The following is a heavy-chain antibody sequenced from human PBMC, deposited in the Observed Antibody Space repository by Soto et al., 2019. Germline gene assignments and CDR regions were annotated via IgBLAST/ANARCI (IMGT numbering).Heavy chain of an antibody. Sequence: PSEPLSLTCSVSGYLISSGYYWGWIRQTPGKGLEWLGSIDYSGRTYYNPSLKSRVSTSVDLSKNQFSLNLRSVTAADTAVYYCARELSSGYTSSYFDEWGQGTLVTISS. CDR1: GYLISSGYY. J-gene: IGHJ4*02. D-gene: IGHD3-22*01. V-gene: IGHV4-38-2*02. CDR3: ARELSSGYTSSYFDE. CDR2: IDYSGRT.